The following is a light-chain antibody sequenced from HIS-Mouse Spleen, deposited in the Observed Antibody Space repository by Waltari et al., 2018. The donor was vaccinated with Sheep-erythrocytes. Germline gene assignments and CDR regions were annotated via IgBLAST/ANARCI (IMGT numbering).Light chain of an antibody. Sequence: QSALTQPASVSGSPGQSITISCTGTSSDVGGYNYVSWYQQHPGKAPKLTIYEVSNRPSAVSNRFSGSKSGNTASLTISGLQAEDEADYYCSSYTSSSTWVFGGGTKLTVL. J-gene: IGLJ3*02. CDR2: EVS. CDR3: SSYTSSSTWV. V-gene: IGLV2-14*01. CDR1: SSDVGGYNY.